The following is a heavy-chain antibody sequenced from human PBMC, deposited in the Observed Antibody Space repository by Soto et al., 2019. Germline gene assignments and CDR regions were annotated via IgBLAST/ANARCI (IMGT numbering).Heavy chain of an antibody. D-gene: IGHD5-12*01. CDR1: GFTFNTYG. V-gene: IGHV3-30*18. Sequence: LRLSCAASGFTFNTYGMHWVRQAPGKGLEWVAFISYDGINKYYADSVKGRFTISRDNSNKILYLQMNSLRADDTAVFYCAKDLVLYRREATNTWDSWGQGTLVTVSS. CDR3: AKDLVLYRREATNTWDS. CDR2: ISYDGINK. J-gene: IGHJ4*02.